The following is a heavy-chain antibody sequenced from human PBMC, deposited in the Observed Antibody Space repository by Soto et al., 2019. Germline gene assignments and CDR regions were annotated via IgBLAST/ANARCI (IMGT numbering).Heavy chain of an antibody. D-gene: IGHD2-2*01. Sequence: GGSLRLSCAASGFTFSSYAMHWVRQAPGKGLEWVAVISYDGSNKYYADSVTGRFTISRDNSKNTLYLQMNSLRAEDTAVYFCARDTSSSYNYYYGMDVWGQGTTVTVSS. CDR2: ISYDGSNK. J-gene: IGHJ6*02. CDR3: ARDTSSSYNYYYGMDV. CDR1: GFTFSSYA. V-gene: IGHV3-30-3*01.